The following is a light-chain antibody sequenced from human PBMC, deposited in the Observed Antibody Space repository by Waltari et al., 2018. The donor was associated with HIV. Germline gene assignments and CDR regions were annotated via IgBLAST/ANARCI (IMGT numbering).Light chain of an antibody. CDR3: QQYKTYSAT. J-gene: IGKJ1*01. V-gene: IGKV1-5*03. Sequence: DIQMTQSPSTLSAFAGDRVTITCRASQSVDIWLAWYQQKPGQATKVLIYEATNLHSGVPSRFSGSGSGTEFALTITGLQPDDFATYYCQQYKTYSATFGQGTKVEIK. CDR1: QSVDIW. CDR2: EAT.